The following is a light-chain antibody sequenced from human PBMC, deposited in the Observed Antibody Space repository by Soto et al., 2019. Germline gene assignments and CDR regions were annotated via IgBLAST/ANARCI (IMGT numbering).Light chain of an antibody. CDR3: HQRQSWPRT. CDR2: GAS. J-gene: IGKJ1*01. Sequence: EIVLTQSPATLSLSPGERATLSCRASQSVSSSYLAWYQQKPGQAPRLLIYGASTRAFGTPDRFSGSGSGTDFTLTISRLEPEDFALYYCHQRQSWPRTFGQGT. V-gene: IGKV3D-20*02. CDR1: QSVSSSY.